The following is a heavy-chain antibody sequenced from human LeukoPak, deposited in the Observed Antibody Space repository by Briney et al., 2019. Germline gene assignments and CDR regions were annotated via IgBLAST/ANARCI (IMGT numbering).Heavy chain of an antibody. CDR2: INPSGGST. D-gene: IGHD3-22*01. CDR1: GYTFTSYY. CDR3: ARDDVSYYYDSSGYPGHY. J-gene: IGHJ4*02. V-gene: IGHV1-46*01. Sequence: EASVKVSCKASGYTFTSYYVHWVRQAPGQGLEWMGIINPSGGSTSYAQKFQGRVTMTRDMSTSTVYMELSSLRSEDTAVYYCARDDVSYYYDSSGYPGHYWGQGTLVTVSS.